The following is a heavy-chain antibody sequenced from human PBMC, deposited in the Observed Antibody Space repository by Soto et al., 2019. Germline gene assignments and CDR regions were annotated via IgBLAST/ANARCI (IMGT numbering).Heavy chain of an antibody. CDR2: IKSKTDGGTA. D-gene: IGHD4-17*01. V-gene: IGHV3-15*01. J-gene: IGHJ3*02. CDR3: TTDYGWAFDI. Sequence: EVQLVASGGGLVKPGESLRLSCAGSGITFSNVRMTWVRQAPGTGLEWLGRIKSKTDGGTADYPAAVKGRFTISRDDSKNMLYLQLNSLKTEDTAVYYCTTDYGWAFDIWRQGTMVAVSS. CDR1: GITFSNVR.